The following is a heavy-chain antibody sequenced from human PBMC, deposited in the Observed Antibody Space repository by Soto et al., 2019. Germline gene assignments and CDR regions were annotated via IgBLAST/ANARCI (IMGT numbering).Heavy chain of an antibody. CDR3: AGSFKYGSGTCDALDV. CDR1: GGTSSDYA. Sequence: QVLLVQSGTEVKKPGSSVKVSCQASGGTSSDYALTWVRQAPGQGLEWMGGIIPIFGTANYAQRFQGRVSIPADESSSTAYMELSSLKSEDTAVYYCAGSFKYGSGTCDALDVWGNGTMVMVSS. CDR2: IIPIFGTA. D-gene: IGHD3-10*01. V-gene: IGHV1-69*01. J-gene: IGHJ3*01.